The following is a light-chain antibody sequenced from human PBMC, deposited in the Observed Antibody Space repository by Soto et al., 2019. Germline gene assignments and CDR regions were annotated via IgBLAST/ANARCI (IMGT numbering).Light chain of an antibody. CDR3: QKYNSAPPVFG. CDR2: AAS. CDR1: QGISNY. Sequence: DIQMTQSPSSLSASVGDRVTITCRASQGISNYLAWYQQKPGKVPKLLIYAASTLQSGVPSRFSGSGSGTDFTLTINSLQPEDVATYYCQKYNSAPPVFGFGPGTKVDIK. V-gene: IGKV1-27*01. J-gene: IGKJ3*01.